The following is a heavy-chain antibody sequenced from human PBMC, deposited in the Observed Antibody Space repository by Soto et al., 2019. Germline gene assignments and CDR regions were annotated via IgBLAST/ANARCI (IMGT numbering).Heavy chain of an antibody. CDR3: ARRVGLNSNNDY. V-gene: IGHV1-3*01. CDR2: INAGNGNT. D-gene: IGHD4-4*01. Sequence: QVQLVQSGAEVKKPGASVKVSCKASGYTFTSYAMHWVRQAPGKRLEWMGWINAGNGNTKYSQKFQGRGTITGATAASTAYLELSSLRPEDTAVYYCARRVGLNSNNDYWRQGTLVTVSS. CDR1: GYTFTSYA. J-gene: IGHJ4*02.